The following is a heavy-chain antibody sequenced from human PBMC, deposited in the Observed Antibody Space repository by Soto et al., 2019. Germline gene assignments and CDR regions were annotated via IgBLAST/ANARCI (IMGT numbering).Heavy chain of an antibody. D-gene: IGHD2-15*01. V-gene: IGHV4-4*02. Sequence: QVQLQESGPGLVKPSETLSLTCAVSGVSLTTNNWWTWVRQAPGKGLEWVGEIYQTGNTNYNPSLNSRVIASLDKSKNQFFLKLTSVTAADTAIYYCARGVYCSGGSCSGWFDSWGQGTLVTVSS. CDR1: GVSLTTNNW. CDR2: IYQTGNT. J-gene: IGHJ5*01. CDR3: ARGVYCSGGSCSGWFDS.